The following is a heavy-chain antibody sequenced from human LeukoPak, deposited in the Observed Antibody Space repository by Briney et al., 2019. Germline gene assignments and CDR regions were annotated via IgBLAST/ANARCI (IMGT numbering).Heavy chain of an antibody. Sequence: GGSLRLSCAASGFTFDDYAMHWVRQAPGKGLEWVSLISWDGGSTYYADSVKGRFTISRDNSKNSLYLQMNSLRAEDTALYYCAQDGNGYNYFASYYFYYMDVWGKGTTVTVSS. V-gene: IGHV3-43D*03. CDR3: AQDGNGYNYFASYYFYYMDV. CDR1: GFTFDDYA. D-gene: IGHD5-24*01. CDR2: ISWDGGST. J-gene: IGHJ6*03.